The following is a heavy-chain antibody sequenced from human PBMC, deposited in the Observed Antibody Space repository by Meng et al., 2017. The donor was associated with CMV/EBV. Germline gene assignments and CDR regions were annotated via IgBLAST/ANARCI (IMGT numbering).Heavy chain of an antibody. CDR3: ARDTWWEPVTMKPRVDY. Sequence: SISSSCSYWGCTRQPPGKGLGWIGSIYYSGSTYYDPSLKSRVTISVDTSKNQFALKLSSVTAADTAVYYCARDTWWEPVTMKPRVDYWGQGTLVTVSS. D-gene: IGHD3-22*01. J-gene: IGHJ4*02. CDR1: SISSSCSY. V-gene: IGHV4-39*06. CDR2: IYYSGST.